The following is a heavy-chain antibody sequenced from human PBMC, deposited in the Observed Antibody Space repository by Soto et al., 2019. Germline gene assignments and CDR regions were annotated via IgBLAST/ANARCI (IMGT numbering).Heavy chain of an antibody. J-gene: IGHJ4*02. Sequence: QVQLVESGGGVVQPGRSLRLSCAASGFTFSSYAMHWVRQAPGKGLEWVAVISYDGSNKYYADSVKGRFTISRDNSKNTLYLEMNSLRAEDTAVYYCARGGGSGWFRGFAYWGQGTLVTVSS. D-gene: IGHD6-19*01. V-gene: IGHV3-30-3*01. CDR1: GFTFSSYA. CDR3: ARGGGSGWFRGFAY. CDR2: ISYDGSNK.